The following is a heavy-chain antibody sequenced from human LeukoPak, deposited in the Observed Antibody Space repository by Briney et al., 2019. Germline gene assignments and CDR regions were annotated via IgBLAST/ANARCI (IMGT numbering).Heavy chain of an antibody. Sequence: SETLSLTCTVSGGSISSYYWSWIRQPPGKGLEWIGYIYYGGSTNYNPSLESRVTISIGTSKNQFSLKLSSVTAADTAVYYCARHRVGDYVLIDYWGQGTLVTVSS. CDR3: ARHRVGDYVLIDY. J-gene: IGHJ4*02. D-gene: IGHD4-17*01. CDR1: GGSISSYY. CDR2: IYYGGST. V-gene: IGHV4-59*08.